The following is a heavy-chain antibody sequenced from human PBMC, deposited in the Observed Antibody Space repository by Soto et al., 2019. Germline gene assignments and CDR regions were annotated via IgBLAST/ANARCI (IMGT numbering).Heavy chain of an antibody. Sequence: EVQLVESGGGLVQPGGSLRLSCAASGFTFSTSWMHWVRQAPGKGLVWVSRINNDASSTHFADSVKGRFTISRDTAKNTLCMQMSDLRAEDTAVYYCARGPFYSSSWLDYWGQGTQVTVSS. V-gene: IGHV3-74*01. D-gene: IGHD6-13*01. J-gene: IGHJ4*02. CDR3: ARGPFYSSSWLDY. CDR1: GFTFSTSW. CDR2: INNDASST.